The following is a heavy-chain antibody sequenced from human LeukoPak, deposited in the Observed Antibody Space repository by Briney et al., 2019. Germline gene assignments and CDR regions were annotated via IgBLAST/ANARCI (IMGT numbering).Heavy chain of an antibody. Sequence: GGSLRLSCAASGFIFGKSWMHWVRQAQGKGLIWVSRTDGSSTTYADSVKGRFSVSMDNAQNTLYLQMNSLRAEDAAVYYCARDDYNRLWGQGTPVTVSS. J-gene: IGHJ4*02. V-gene: IGHV3-74*01. CDR2: TDGSST. CDR3: ARDDYNRL. D-gene: IGHD1-14*01. CDR1: GFIFGKSW.